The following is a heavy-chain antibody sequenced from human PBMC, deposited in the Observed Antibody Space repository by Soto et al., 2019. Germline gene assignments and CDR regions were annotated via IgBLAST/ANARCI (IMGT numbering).Heavy chain of an antibody. D-gene: IGHD2-15*01. J-gene: IGHJ4*02. CDR3: ARRCGSAADY. CDR1: GGSISSYY. CDR2: IYYSGST. V-gene: IGHV4-59*08. Sequence: PSETLSLTCPVSGGSISSYYWSWIRQPPGKGLEWIGYIYYSGSTNYNPSLKSRVTISVDTSKNQFSLKLSSVTAADTAVYYCARRCGSAADYWGQGTLVTVSS.